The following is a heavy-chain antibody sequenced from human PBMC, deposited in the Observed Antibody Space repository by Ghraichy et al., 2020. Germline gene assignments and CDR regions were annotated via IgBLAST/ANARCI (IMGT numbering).Heavy chain of an antibody. V-gene: IGHV3-66*01. CDR1: GFTVSSNY. Sequence: GGSLRLSCAASGFTVSSNYMSWARQAPGKGLEWVSVIYSGGSTYYADAVKGRFTISRDNSKNTLYLQMNSLRAEDTAVYYCARRGGVTIGIDYWGQGTLVTVSS. CDR2: IYSGGST. D-gene: IGHD3-16*01. J-gene: IGHJ4*02. CDR3: ARRGGVTIGIDY.